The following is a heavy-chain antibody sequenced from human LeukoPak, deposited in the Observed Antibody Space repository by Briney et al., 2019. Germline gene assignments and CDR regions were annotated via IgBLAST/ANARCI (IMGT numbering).Heavy chain of an antibody. CDR3: ARAKIPYYYGSGSWTYYFDY. V-gene: IGHV1-2*02. D-gene: IGHD3-10*01. CDR2: INPNSGGT. J-gene: IGHJ4*02. CDR1: GYTFTGYY. Sequence: ASVKVSCKASGYTFTGYYMHWVRQAPGQGLEWMGWINPNSGGTNYAQKFQGRVTMTRDTSISTAHMELSRLRSDDTAVYYCARAKIPYYYGSGSWTYYFDYWGQGTLVTVSS.